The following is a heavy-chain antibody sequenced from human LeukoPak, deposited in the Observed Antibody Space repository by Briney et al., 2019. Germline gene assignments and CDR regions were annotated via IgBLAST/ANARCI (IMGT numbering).Heavy chain of an antibody. CDR2: IIPIFGTT. CDR1: GGTFSSYA. CDR3: ARAGVEMATMRILYYYYYYMDV. Sequence: SVKVSCKASGGTFSSYAISWVRQAPGQGLEWMGGIIPIFGTTNYAQKFQGRVGIAADKSTTTAYMELSSLRSEDTAVYYCARAGVEMATMRILYYYYYYMDVWGKGTTVTVSS. V-gene: IGHV1-69*06. J-gene: IGHJ6*03. D-gene: IGHD5-24*01.